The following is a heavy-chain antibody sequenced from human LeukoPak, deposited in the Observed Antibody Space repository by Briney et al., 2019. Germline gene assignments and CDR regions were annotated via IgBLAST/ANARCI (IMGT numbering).Heavy chain of an antibody. J-gene: IGHJ4*02. D-gene: IGHD3-22*01. V-gene: IGHV3-23*01. Sequence: TGGSLRLSCAASGFTFSSYAMGWVRQAPGKGLEWVSAISGSGGSTYYAGSVKGRFTISRDNSKNTLYLQMNSLRAEDTAVYYCAKCLVVIGNFDYWGQGTLVTVSS. CDR2: ISGSGGST. CDR3: AKCLVVIGNFDY. CDR1: GFTFSSYA.